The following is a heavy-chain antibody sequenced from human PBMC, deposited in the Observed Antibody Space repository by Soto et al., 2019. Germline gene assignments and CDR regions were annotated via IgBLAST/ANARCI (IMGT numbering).Heavy chain of an antibody. CDR2: ISWNSGSI. Sequence: EVQLVESGGGLVQPGRSLRLSCAASGFTFDDYAMHWVRQAPGKGLEWVSGISWNSGSIGYADSVKGRFTISRDNAKNSLYLQMNSLRAEDTALYYCAEDMTGSPWGFDYCGQGTLVTVSS. CDR1: GFTFDDYA. D-gene: IGHD3-16*01. V-gene: IGHV3-9*01. CDR3: AEDMTGSPWGFDY. J-gene: IGHJ4*02.